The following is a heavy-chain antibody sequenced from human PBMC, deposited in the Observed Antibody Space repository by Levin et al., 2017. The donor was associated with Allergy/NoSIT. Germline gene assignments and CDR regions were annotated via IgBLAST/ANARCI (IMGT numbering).Heavy chain of an antibody. CDR1: GFTFSVVW. CDR2: IRSRTSGETT. Sequence: GGSLRLSCAASGFTFSVVWMSWVRQAPGKGLEWVGRIRSRTSGETTDYAAPVKGRFTISRDDSKSTVYLPLNSLKTEDTAVYFCTTIKNVASASDYWGQGTVVTVSS. V-gene: IGHV3-15*01. J-gene: IGHJ4*02. CDR3: TTIKNVASASDY. D-gene: IGHD6-13*01.